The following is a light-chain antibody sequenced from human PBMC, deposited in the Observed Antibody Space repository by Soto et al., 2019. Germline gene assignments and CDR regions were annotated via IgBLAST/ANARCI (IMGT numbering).Light chain of an antibody. CDR2: AYA. Sequence: QSVLTQSPSASGTPGQRVSISCSGSSSNIGSNTVSWYQHVPGTAPKLLIYAYAKRPSGVPDRFSGSKSGTSASLAITGLQADDEGDYYCQSYDSSLSVLVVFGGGTKLTVL. CDR3: QSYDSSLSVLVV. J-gene: IGLJ2*01. V-gene: IGLV1-44*01. CDR1: SSNIGSNT.